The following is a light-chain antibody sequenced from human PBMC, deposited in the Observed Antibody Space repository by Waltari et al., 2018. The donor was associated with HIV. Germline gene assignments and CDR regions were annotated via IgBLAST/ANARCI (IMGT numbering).Light chain of an antibody. CDR1: SSNIGNNH. J-gene: IGLJ2*01. CDR3: SAWEDSLSGV. CDR2: VNN. Sequence: QSVLTPPPSASGTPGQRVTISCSGGSSNIGNNHVYWYQQSPGTAPKLLIYVNNRLPSGVPDRFSGSKSGTSASLVISGLRSEDEADYYCSAWEDSLSGVFGGGTKVTVL. V-gene: IGLV1-47*01.